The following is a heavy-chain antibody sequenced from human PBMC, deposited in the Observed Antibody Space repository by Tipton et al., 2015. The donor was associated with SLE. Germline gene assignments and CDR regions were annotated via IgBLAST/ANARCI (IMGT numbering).Heavy chain of an antibody. CDR1: GYTFTGYY. CDR2: INPNSGGT. CDR3: ARASTWIRETPLGV. V-gene: IGHV1-2*02. Sequence: QSGAEVKKPGASVKVSCKASGYTFTGYYMHWVRQAPGQGLEWMGWINPNSGGTNYAQKFQGRVTITADESTSTAYLELSSLGSEDTPVYYCARASTWIRETPLGVWGQGTTVTVS. D-gene: IGHD2/OR15-2a*01. J-gene: IGHJ6*02.